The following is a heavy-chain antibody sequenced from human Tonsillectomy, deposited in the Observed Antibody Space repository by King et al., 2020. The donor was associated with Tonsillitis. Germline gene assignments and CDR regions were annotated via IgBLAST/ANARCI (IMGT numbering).Heavy chain of an antibody. CDR2: IITILGIA. D-gene: IGHD4-17*01. J-gene: IGHJ4*02. Sequence: VQLVQSGAEVKKPGSSVKVSCKASGGTFSSYAISWVRQAPGQGLEWMGRIITILGIANYAQKFQGRVTITADKSTSTAYMELSSLRSEDTAVYYCATHRGSYGDYTYWGQGTLVTVSS. CDR1: GGTFSSYA. CDR3: ATHRGSYGDYTY. V-gene: IGHV1-69*09.